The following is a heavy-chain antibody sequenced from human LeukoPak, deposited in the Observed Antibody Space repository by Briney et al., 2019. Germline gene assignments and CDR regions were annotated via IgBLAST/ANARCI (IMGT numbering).Heavy chain of an antibody. J-gene: IGHJ4*02. D-gene: IGHD5-12*01. CDR2: IIPIFGTA. V-gene: IGHV1-69*01. CDR1: GGTFSSYA. Sequence: GSSVKVSCKASGGTFSSYAISWVRQAPGQGLEWMGGIIPIFGTANYAQKFQGRVTITADESTSTAYMELSSLRSEDTAVYYCARVVATFYKLVDYWGQGTLVTVSS. CDR3: ARVVATFYKLVDY.